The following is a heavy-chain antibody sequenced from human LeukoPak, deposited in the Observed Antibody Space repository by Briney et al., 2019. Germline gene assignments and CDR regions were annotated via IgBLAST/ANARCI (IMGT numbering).Heavy chain of an antibody. D-gene: IGHD5-12*01. J-gene: IGHJ4*02. V-gene: IGHV1-8*02. CDR2: MNPNGGNT. Sequence: VASVKVSCKASGGTFSSYAISWVRQATGQGLEWMGWMNPNGGNTDYAQKFQGRVTMTRNTSISTAYMELSSLRSEDTAVYYCEIYSGYDSYWGQGTLVTVSS. CDR3: EIYSGYDSY. CDR1: GGTFSSYA.